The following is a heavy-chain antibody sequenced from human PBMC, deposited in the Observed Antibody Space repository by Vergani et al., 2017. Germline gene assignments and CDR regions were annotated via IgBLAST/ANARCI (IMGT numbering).Heavy chain of an antibody. CDR3: ARIHEYYDFWSGYLGRGYGMDV. D-gene: IGHD3-3*01. CDR2: INAYNGNT. J-gene: IGHJ6*02. CDR1: GYTFTSYG. Sequence: QVQLVQSGAEVKKPGASVTVSCKASGYTFTSYGISWVRQAPGQGLEWMGWINAYNGNTNYAQKLQGRVTMTTDTSTSTAYMELRSLRSDDTAVYYCARIHEYYDFWSGYLGRGYGMDVWGQGTTVTVSS. V-gene: IGHV1-18*01.